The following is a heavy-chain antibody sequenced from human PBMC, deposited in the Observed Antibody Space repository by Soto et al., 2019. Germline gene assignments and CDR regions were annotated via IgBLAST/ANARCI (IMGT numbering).Heavy chain of an antibody. J-gene: IGHJ4*02. Sequence: SVKVSCKASGFTFTSSAVQWVRQARGQCLEWIGWIVVGSGNTNYAQKFQERVTITRDMSTSTAYMELSSLRSEDTAVYYCAAALRYDFWSGYLDYWGQGTLVTVSS. CDR2: IVVGSGNT. CDR1: GFTFTSSA. V-gene: IGHV1-58*01. D-gene: IGHD3-3*01. CDR3: AAALRYDFWSGYLDY.